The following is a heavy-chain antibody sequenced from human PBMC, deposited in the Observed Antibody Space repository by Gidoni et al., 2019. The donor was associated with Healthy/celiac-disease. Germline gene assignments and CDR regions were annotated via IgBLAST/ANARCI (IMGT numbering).Heavy chain of an antibody. J-gene: IGHJ4*02. CDR3: ARDLGGYGDTGGY. V-gene: IGHV1-46*01. D-gene: IGHD4-17*01. CDR1: GYTFTSSY. Sequence: QVQLVQSGAEVKKPGASDKVSCRACGYTFTSSYMHWVRQAPGQGLEWMGRINPSGGSTSYAQKFQGRVTMTRDKSTSTVYMELSSLRSEDTAVHYCARDLGGYGDTGGYWGQGTLVTVSS. CDR2: INPSGGST.